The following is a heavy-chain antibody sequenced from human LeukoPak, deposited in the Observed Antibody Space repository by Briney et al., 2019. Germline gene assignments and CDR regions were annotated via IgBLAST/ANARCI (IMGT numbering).Heavy chain of an antibody. CDR2: ISSSSRTI. CDR3: AREPRETYYYGSGHPPDFDY. D-gene: IGHD3-10*01. CDR1: AFTLSNYS. Sequence: SGGSLRLSCAASAFTLSNYSMAWVRQAPGKGLEWISYISSSSRTIYYADSVKGRFTISRDNAKNTLYLQMNSLRAEDTAVYYCAREPRETYYYGSGHPPDFDYWGQGTLVTVSS. V-gene: IGHV3-48*01. J-gene: IGHJ4*02.